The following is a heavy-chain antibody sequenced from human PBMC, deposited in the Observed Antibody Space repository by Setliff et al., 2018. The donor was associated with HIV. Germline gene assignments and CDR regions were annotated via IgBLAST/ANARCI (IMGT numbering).Heavy chain of an antibody. CDR3: ARDLDAGTTKIFDY. V-gene: IGHV4-34*01. D-gene: IGHD1-1*01. Sequence: SETLSLTCAVYGASFSAYYWSWIRQPPGKGLEWIGEINYSGSTNYKASLKSRVTISVDTSKNQFSLKLSSVTAADTAVYYCARDLDAGTTKIFDYWGQGTLVTVSS. CDR1: GASFSAYY. CDR2: INYSGST. J-gene: IGHJ4*02.